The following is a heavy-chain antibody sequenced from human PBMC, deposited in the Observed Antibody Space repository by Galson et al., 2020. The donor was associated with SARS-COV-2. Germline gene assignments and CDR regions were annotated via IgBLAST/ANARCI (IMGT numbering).Heavy chain of an antibody. CDR2: ISHDGRIE. D-gene: IGHD3-9*01. CDR1: GFTFTNYA. J-gene: IGHJ5*02. V-gene: IGHV3-30*04. CDR3: AREIRGYDILTGYSPYNWFDP. Sequence: GGSLRLSCAASGFTFTNYAIHWVRQAPGKGLEWVAVISHDGRIEVYADSVKGRFTISRDNSENMLFLQMDSLRAEDTAVYYCAREIRGYDILTGYSPYNWFDPWGQGTLVTVSS.